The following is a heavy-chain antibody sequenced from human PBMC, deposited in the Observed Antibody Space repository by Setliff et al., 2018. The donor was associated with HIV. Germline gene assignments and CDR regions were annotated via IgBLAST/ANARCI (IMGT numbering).Heavy chain of an antibody. D-gene: IGHD6-13*01. CDR2: IYHSGST. CDR3: ARHRDPPGTSWIYYYYYVDL. V-gene: IGHV4-39*07. J-gene: IGHJ6*03. CDR1: GGSISGTNYV. Sequence: PSETLSLTCTVFGGSISGTNYVWGWIRQTPRKGLEWIGTIYHSGSTYYNPSLKSRVTISVDTSKNQFSLKLSSVTAADTALYYCARHRDPPGTSWIYYYYYVDLWGEGTTVTVS.